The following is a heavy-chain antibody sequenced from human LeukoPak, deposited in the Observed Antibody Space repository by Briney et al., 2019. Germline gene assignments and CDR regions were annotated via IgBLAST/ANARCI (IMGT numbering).Heavy chain of an antibody. D-gene: IGHD6-13*01. CDR1: GGSISTSSYY. CDR3: ARQNGVYSSSWYSGPFDY. V-gene: IGHV4-39*01. Sequence: PSETLSLTCTVSGGSISTSSYYWAWIRQPPGKGLEWIGSIYYSGGTSYNPSLKSRVTISVDTSKNQFSLKLSSVTAADTAVYYCARQNGVYSSSWYSGPFDYWGQGPLVTVSS. CDR2: IYYSGGT. J-gene: IGHJ4*02.